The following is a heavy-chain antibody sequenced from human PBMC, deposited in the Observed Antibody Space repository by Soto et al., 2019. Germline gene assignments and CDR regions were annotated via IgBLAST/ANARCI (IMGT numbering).Heavy chain of an antibody. CDR3: ARGPRYCSSTSCYVILQKLMGYGMDV. CDR1: GGSISSGGYS. J-gene: IGHJ6*02. Sequence: QLQLQESGSGLVKPSQTLSLTCAVSGGSISSGGYSWSWIRQPPGKGLEWIGYIYHSGSTYYNPSLKSRVTISVDRSKNQFSLKLSSVTAADTAVYYCARGPRYCSSTSCYVILQKLMGYGMDVWGQGTTVTVSS. D-gene: IGHD2-2*01. CDR2: IYHSGST. V-gene: IGHV4-30-2*01.